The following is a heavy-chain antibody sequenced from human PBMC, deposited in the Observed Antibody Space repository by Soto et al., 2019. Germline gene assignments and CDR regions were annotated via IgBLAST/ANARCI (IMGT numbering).Heavy chain of an antibody. CDR1: GGSISSGDYY. D-gene: IGHD3-22*01. CDR2: IYYSGST. CDR3: ASSQDDSSGYYPRWFDP. J-gene: IGHJ5*02. V-gene: IGHV4-30-4*01. Sequence: SETLSLTCTVSGGSISSGDYYWSWIRQPPGKGLEWIGYIYYSGSTYYNPSLKSRVTISVDTSKNQFSLKLSSVTAADTAVYYCASSQDDSSGYYPRWFDPWGQGTLVTVSS.